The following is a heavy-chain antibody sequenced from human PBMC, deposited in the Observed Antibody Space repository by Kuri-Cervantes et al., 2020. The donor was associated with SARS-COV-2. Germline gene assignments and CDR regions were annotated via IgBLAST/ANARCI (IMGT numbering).Heavy chain of an antibody. Sequence: GESLKISCAASGSSFSAYGMHWVRQAPGKGLEWVAFIRYDGSNKYYADSVKGRFTISRDNSKNTLYLQMNSLRAEDTAVYYCAKDHSNWNSYYFDYWGQGTLVTVSS. CDR2: IRYDGSNK. V-gene: IGHV3-30*02. CDR1: GSSFSAYG. D-gene: IGHD1-1*01. CDR3: AKDHSNWNSYYFDY. J-gene: IGHJ4*02.